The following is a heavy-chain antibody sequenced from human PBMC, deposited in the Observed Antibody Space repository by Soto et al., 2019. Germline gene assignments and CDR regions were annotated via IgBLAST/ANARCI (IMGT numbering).Heavy chain of an antibody. CDR2: IRGKADNYAT. J-gene: IGHJ3*02. CDR3: TRWVVGAADAFDI. CDR1: GLTFSGSA. Sequence: EVQLVESGGGLVQPGGSLKLSCAASGLTFSGSAMHWVRQASGRGLEWVGRIRGKADNYATAYAASVKGRFTISRDDSKNTAYLQMNSLKTEDTAVYYCTRWVVGAADAFDIWRQGTMVTVSS. D-gene: IGHD1-26*01. V-gene: IGHV3-73*01.